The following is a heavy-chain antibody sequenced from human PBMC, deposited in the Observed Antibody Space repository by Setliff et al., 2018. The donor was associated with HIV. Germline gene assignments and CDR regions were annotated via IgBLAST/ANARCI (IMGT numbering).Heavy chain of an antibody. J-gene: IGHJ5*01. V-gene: IGHV1-2*02. D-gene: IGHD6-19*01. CDR2: INPNSGAT. CDR1: GYSFTGYY. CDR3: ARGGEIALVAHRRWLDS. Sequence: GASVKVSCKASGYSFTGYYIHWVRQAPGQGLEWMGWINPNSGATNYAQKFEDKVTMTRDTSLSTGYMNLSRLRSDDTAVYYCARGGEIALVAHRRWLDSWGQGTLVTVSS.